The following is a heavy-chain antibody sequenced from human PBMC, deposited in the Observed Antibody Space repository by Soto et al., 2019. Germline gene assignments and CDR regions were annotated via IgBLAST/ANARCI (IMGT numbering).Heavy chain of an antibody. Sequence: GGSLRLSCAASGFTFSSYGMHWVRQAPGKGLEWVAVIWYDGNNTYYADSVKGRFTISRDNSKNTLYLQVNSLRAEDTAVYYCAYVDYSAYPHWGRGTLVTVSS. CDR1: GFTFSSYG. D-gene: IGHD3-22*01. CDR3: AYVDYSAYPH. V-gene: IGHV3-33*01. J-gene: IGHJ4*02. CDR2: IWYDGNNT.